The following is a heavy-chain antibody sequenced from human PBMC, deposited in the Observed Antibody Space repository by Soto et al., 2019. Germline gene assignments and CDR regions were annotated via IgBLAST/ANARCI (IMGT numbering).Heavy chain of an antibody. CDR1: GYSLSDLS. Sequence: ASVKVSCKVSGYSLSDLSIHWVRQAPGKGLERMGGLDAEDGETIYAQKLQGRGTMTEDTSTDTAYMELSSLTSEDTAMYYCATLPRTIERTPAAIWSFDSWGQGTLVTVSS. CDR2: LDAEDGET. CDR3: ATLPRTIERTPAAIWSFDS. J-gene: IGHJ4*02. D-gene: IGHD2-2*01. V-gene: IGHV1-24*01.